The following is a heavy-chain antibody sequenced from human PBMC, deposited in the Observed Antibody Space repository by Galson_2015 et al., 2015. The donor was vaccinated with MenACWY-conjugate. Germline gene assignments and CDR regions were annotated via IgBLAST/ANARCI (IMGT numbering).Heavy chain of an antibody. CDR2: ITPGGSST. J-gene: IGHJ4*02. D-gene: IGHD1-26*01. CDR1: GFIFNTYW. V-gene: IGHV3-74*01. Sequence: SLRLSCAASGFIFNTYWMHWVRHAPGKGLVWVSRITPGGSSTTYADSVKDRFTISRDNAKNTLYLQMNSLRAEDTAVFYCAKTRGASCYFDSWGQGTLVTVSS. CDR3: AKTRGASCYFDS.